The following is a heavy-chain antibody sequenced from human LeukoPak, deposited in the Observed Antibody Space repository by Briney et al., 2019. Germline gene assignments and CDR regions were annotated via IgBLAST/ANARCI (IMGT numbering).Heavy chain of an antibody. CDR3: ATSADSSGND. CDR2: IKGDGSYK. CDR1: GFTFSNYW. Sequence: GGSLRLSCAASGFTFSNYWMSWVRQAPGKGLEWVANIKGDGSYKYYVDSVKGRFTISRDNAKSSVYLQMNTLRAEDTAVYYCATSADSSGNDWGQGTLVIVSS. V-gene: IGHV3-7*03. J-gene: IGHJ4*02. D-gene: IGHD3-22*01.